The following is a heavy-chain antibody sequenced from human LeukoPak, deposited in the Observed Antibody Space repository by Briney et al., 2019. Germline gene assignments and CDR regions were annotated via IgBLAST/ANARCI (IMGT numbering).Heavy chain of an antibody. V-gene: IGHV3-23*01. D-gene: IGHD3/OR15-3a*01. CDR2: ISDSGGST. J-gene: IGHJ4*02. CDR3: AKRTIDY. Sequence: GGSLRLSCAASGFTFTSYAMSWVRQAPGKGLGWVSTISDSGGSTYYADSVKGRFTISRDNSKNTLYLQMNSLRVEDTAVYYCAKRTIDYWGQGTLVTVSS. CDR1: GFTFTSYA.